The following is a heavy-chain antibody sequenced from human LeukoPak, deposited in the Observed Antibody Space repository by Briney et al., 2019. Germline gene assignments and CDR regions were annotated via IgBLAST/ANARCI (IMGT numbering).Heavy chain of an antibody. CDR2: IYYSGST. V-gene: IGHV4-39*01. CDR1: DGSISSSSYY. CDR3: ASSYSGYDWSYYYYYNMDV. Sequence: SETLSLTCTVSDGSISSSSYYWGWIRQPPGKGLEWIGSIYYSGSTYYNPSLKSRVTISVDTSKNQFSLELSSVTAADTAVYYCASSYSGYDWSYYYYYNMDVWGQGTTVTVSS. J-gene: IGHJ6*03. D-gene: IGHD5-12*01.